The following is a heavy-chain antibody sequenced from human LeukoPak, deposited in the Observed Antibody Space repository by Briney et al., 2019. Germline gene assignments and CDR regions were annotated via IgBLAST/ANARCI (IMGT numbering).Heavy chain of an antibody. D-gene: IGHD5-18*01. CDR2: ISSSSSYI. V-gene: IGHV3-21*01. Sequence: KPGGSLRLSCAASGFTFSSYSMNWVRQAPGKGLEWVSSISSSSSYIYYADSVKGRFTISRDNAKNTLYLQMNSLRAEDTAVYYCIIPLEYSYGAFDIWGQGTMVTVSS. CDR1: GFTFSSYS. CDR3: IIPLEYSYGAFDI. J-gene: IGHJ3*02.